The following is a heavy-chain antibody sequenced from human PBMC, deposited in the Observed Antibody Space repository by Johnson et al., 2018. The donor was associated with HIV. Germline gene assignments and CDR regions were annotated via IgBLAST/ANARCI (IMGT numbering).Heavy chain of an antibody. Sequence: QVQLVESGGGVVQPGGSLRLSCAASGFTFSGYAMHCVRQAPGMGLGWVALISYDGTNKYYADSVKGRFTISRDNAKNSLYLQMNSLRAEDTAVYYCARYSSSSRDTFDIWGQGTMVTVSS. J-gene: IGHJ3*02. CDR2: ISYDGTNK. D-gene: IGHD6-13*01. V-gene: IGHV3-30*04. CDR1: GFTFSGYA. CDR3: ARYSSSSRDTFDI.